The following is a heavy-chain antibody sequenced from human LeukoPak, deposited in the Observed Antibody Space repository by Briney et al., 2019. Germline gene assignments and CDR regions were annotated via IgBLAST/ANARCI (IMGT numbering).Heavy chain of an antibody. CDR1: RFTFSTYA. V-gene: IGHV3-23*01. J-gene: IGHJ6*03. D-gene: IGHD3-10*01. CDR3: AGGGFGEAYYYYYYMDV. CDR2: ISGSGGST. Sequence: PGGSLRLSCAASRFTFSTYAMSWVRQAPGKGLEWVSTISGSGGSTYYADSVKGRFTISRDNSKNTMYLQINRLRAEDTAVYYSAGGGFGEAYYYYYYMDVWGKGTTVTVSS.